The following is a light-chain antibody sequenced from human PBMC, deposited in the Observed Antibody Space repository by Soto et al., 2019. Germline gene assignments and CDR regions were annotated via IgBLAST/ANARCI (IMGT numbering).Light chain of an antibody. CDR3: HQTAANPWT. V-gene: IGKV1-39*01. CDR2: AAS. CDR1: QSISTY. J-gene: IGKJ1*01. Sequence: DIQMTQSPSSLSASVGDRVTISCRASQSISTYLNWYQHKPGKAPKLLIHAASSLHSGVPSTFSGSGSGTDFALTISSLQPEDFATYYCHQTAANPWTFAQGTNVDIK.